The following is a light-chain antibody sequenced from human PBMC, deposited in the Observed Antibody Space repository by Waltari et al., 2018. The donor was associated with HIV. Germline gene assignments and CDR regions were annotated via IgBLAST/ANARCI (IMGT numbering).Light chain of an antibody. V-gene: IGLV2-8*01. J-gene: IGLJ3*02. CDR3: CSYTGYNDFL. Sequence: QSALTQPPSASGSPGQSVTISCTGTSSDVGGYKYVSWYQQHPGKAPKLIIFEVTKRPSGVPNRFSGSKSGHTASLTVSGLQADDEADYYCCSYTGYNDFLFGAGTKLTVL. CDR2: EVT. CDR1: SSDVGGYKY.